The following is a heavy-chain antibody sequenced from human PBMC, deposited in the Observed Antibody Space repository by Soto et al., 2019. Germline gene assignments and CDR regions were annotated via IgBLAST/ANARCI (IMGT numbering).Heavy chain of an antibody. D-gene: IGHD5-18*01. V-gene: IGHV4-34*01. J-gene: IGHJ4*02. CDR3: ASREVDTPMVNYY. Sequence: NPSETLSLTCAVYGGSFSGYYWSWIRQPPGKGLEWIGEINHSGSTNYNPSLKSRVTLSVDTSKNQFSLKLRSVTAADTAVYYCASREVDTPMVNYYWGQGTLVTVSS. CDR2: INHSGST. CDR1: GGSFSGYY.